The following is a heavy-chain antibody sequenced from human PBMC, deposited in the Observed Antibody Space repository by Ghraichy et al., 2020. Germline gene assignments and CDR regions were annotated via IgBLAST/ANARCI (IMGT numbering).Heavy chain of an antibody. CDR1: GFTFSSYD. CDR2: IGTAGDT. CDR3: ARGPSPDSSGWDNFDY. Sequence: GESLNISCAASGFTFSSYDMHWVRQATGKGLEWVSAIGTAGDTYYPGSVKGRFTISRENAKNSLYLQMNSLRAGDTAVYYCARGPSPDSSGWDNFDYWGQGTLVTVSS. J-gene: IGHJ4*02. D-gene: IGHD6-19*01. V-gene: IGHV3-13*01.